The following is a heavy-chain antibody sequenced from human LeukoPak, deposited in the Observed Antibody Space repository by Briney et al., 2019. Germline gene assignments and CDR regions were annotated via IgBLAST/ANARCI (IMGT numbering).Heavy chain of an antibody. CDR3: ARRRGYSYGYGR. CDR2: INHSGST. CDR1: GGSFRGYY. V-gene: IGHV4-34*01. D-gene: IGHD5-18*01. Sequence: PSETLSLTFTVYGGSFRGYYWSWIRQPPGKGLDWIGEINHSGSTNYNPSLKSRVTISVDTSKNQFSLKLSSVPPADTAVYYCARRRGYSYGYGRWGQGTLVTVSS. J-gene: IGHJ4*02.